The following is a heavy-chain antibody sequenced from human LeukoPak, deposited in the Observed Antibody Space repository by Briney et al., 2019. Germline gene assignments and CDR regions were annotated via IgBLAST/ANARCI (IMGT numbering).Heavy chain of an antibody. CDR3: ARDVLSEQLASGHFDY. Sequence: GGSLRLSCAASGFTFDDYGMSWVRQAPGKGLEWVSDINWNGGSTGYADSVKGRFTISRDNAKNSLYLQMNSLRAEDTALYYCARDVLSEQLASGHFDYWGQGTLVTVSS. CDR1: GFTFDDYG. CDR2: INWNGGST. V-gene: IGHV3-20*04. J-gene: IGHJ4*02. D-gene: IGHD6-13*01.